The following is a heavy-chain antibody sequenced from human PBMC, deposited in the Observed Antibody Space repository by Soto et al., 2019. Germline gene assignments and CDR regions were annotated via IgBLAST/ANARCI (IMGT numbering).Heavy chain of an antibody. V-gene: IGHV1-18*01. Sequence: ASVKVSCKASGYTFTSYGISWVRQAPGQGLEWMGWISAYNGNTNYAQKLQGRVTMTTDTSTSTAYMELRSLRSDDTAVYYCARVHRTGRERPISRYYYYYMDVWGKGTTVTVSS. J-gene: IGHJ6*03. CDR2: ISAYNGNT. CDR1: GYTFTSYG. CDR3: ARVHRTGRERPISRYYYYYMDV. D-gene: IGHD1-1*01.